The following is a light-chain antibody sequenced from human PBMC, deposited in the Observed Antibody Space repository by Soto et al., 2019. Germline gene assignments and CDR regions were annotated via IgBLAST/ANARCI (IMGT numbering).Light chain of an antibody. CDR3: QQYGSYWT. CDR2: GAS. Sequence: VLTQSPATLPLSPGQRATLSYRASQSVSSHFAWYQQEPGQAPRLLIYGASNRATGIPDRFSGSGSGTDFTLTISSLEPDDFAVYYCQQYGSYWTFGQGTKVDIK. CDR1: QSVSSH. V-gene: IGKV3-20*01. J-gene: IGKJ1*01.